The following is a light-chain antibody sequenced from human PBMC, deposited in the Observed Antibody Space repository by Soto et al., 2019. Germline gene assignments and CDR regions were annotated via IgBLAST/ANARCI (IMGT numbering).Light chain of an antibody. CDR2: EVT. CDR3: SSYTSNTTWV. Sequence: QSVLTQPASVSGSPGQSITISCTGTSSDVGGYNYVSWYLQHPGKVPKLVIYEVTNRPSGVSNRFSGSKSANTASLTISGLQAEDEADYYCSSYTSNTTWVFGGGTKLTVL. V-gene: IGLV2-14*01. J-gene: IGLJ3*02. CDR1: SSDVGGYNY.